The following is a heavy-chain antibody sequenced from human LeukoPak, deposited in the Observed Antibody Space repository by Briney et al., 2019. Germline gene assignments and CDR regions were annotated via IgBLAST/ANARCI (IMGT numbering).Heavy chain of an antibody. J-gene: IGHJ4*02. V-gene: IGHV3-33*01. CDR2: IWDDGSNE. D-gene: IGHD1-26*01. CDR3: ARGSRETDFDY. Sequence: GGSLRLSCAASEFTFSSYAMHWVRQAPGKGLEWVAVIWDDGSNEYYADSVKGRFTIFRDNSKTMLYLQMNSLRAEDTAVYYCARGSRETDFDYWGQGTLVTVSS. CDR1: EFTFSSYA.